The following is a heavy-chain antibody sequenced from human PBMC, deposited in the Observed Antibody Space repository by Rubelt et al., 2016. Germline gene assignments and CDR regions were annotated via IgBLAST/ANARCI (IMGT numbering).Heavy chain of an antibody. Sequence: QITLTESGPTLVNPTQTLTLTCTFSGFSLSTSGVGVGWIRQPPGKALEWLALIDWDDDKYFSTSLKTRLTVSKDTSKYQVVLNMTNMDPVHTATYFCARSSGGSCYSGSHFDYWGQGTLVTVSS. J-gene: IGHJ4*02. CDR3: ARSSGGSCYSGSHFDY. D-gene: IGHD2-15*01. V-gene: IGHV2-70*12. CDR2: IDWDDDK. CDR1: GFSLSTSGVG.